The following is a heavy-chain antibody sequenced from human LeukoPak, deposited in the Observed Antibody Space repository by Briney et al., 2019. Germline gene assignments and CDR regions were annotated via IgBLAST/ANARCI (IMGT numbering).Heavy chain of an antibody. CDR1: GFTFSSYA. V-gene: IGHV3-30-3*01. J-gene: IGHJ4*02. D-gene: IGHD1-26*01. Sequence: TGGSLRLSCAASGFTFSSYAMHWVRQAPGKGLEWVAVISYDGSNKYYADSVKGRFTISRDNSKNTLYLQMNSLRAEDTAVYYCARDLIAEDKRELLSAFDYWGQGTLVTVSS. CDR3: ARDLIAEDKRELLSAFDY. CDR2: ISYDGSNK.